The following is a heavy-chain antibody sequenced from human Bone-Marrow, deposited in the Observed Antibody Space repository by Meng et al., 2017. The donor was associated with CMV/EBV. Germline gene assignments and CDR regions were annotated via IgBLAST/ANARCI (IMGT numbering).Heavy chain of an antibody. J-gene: IGHJ3*02. CDR1: GSSLRRYG. CDR2: ISGSGSRT. V-gene: IGHV3-23*01. CDR3: AKDHWVAPNTYGGGAFDT. Sequence: GESLKISCVVSGSSLRRYGMSWVRQAPGKGLEWVSGISGSGSRTHFADSVKGRFSISRDTSKNTIFLQMNSLRAEDTAVYYCAKDHWVAPNTYGGGAFDTWGQGTMVTVSS. D-gene: IGHD2-21*01.